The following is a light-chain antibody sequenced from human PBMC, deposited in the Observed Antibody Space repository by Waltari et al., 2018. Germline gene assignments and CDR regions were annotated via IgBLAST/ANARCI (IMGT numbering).Light chain of an antibody. CDR3: LAWDSSTAV. V-gene: IGLV3-1*01. CDR1: NLGDKY. CDR2: HDS. Sequence: SYKLTQPPSVSVSPGQTASISCSGDNLGDKYTSWYQQKAGQSPVLVIYHDSRRPSGFPDRFSGSNSGNTASLTISGTQALDEADYYCLAWDSSTAVFGTGT. J-gene: IGLJ1*01.